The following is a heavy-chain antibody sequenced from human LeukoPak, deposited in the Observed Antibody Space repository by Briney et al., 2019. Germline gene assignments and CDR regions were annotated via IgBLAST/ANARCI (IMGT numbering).Heavy chain of an antibody. D-gene: IGHD6-19*01. CDR3: ARGTGSSSGWCAY. CDR1: GFTFSNYW. V-gene: IGHV3-74*01. CDR2: INSDGSST. J-gene: IGHJ4*02. Sequence: GGSLRLSCAASGFTFSNYWMHWVRHAPGKGLVWVSRINSDGSSTSYADSVRGRFTISRDNAKNTLYLQVNSLRAEDTAVYYCARGTGSSSGWCAYWGQGTLVTVSS.